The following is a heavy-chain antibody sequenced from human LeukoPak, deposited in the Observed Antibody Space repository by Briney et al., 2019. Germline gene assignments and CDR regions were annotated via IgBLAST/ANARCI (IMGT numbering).Heavy chain of an antibody. D-gene: IGHD2-15*01. J-gene: IGHJ5*02. CDR3: ARGGGYCSGGSCYFNWFDP. Sequence: ASVKVSCKASGYTFTSYGISWVRQAPGQGLEWMGWISAYNGNTNYAQKLQGRVTMTTDTSTSTAYMELRSLRSDDTAVYYCARGGGYCSGGSCYFNWFDPWGQGTLVTVSS. CDR1: GYTFTSYG. CDR2: ISAYNGNT. V-gene: IGHV1-18*01.